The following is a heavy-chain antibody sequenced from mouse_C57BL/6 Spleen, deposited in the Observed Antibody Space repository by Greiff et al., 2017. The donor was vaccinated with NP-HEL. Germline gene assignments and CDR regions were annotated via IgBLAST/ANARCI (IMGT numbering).Heavy chain of an antibody. V-gene: IGHV1-55*01. D-gene: IGHD1-1*01. CDR3: ARDTTAYAMGY. Sequence: VQLQQPGAELVKPGASVKMSCKASGYTFTSYWITWVKQRPGQGLEWIGDIYPASGSTNYNEKFKSKATLTVDTSSSTAYMQLSSLTSEDSAVYYCARDTTAYAMGYWGQGTSVTVSS. CDR2: IYPASGST. CDR1: GYTFTSYW. J-gene: IGHJ4*01.